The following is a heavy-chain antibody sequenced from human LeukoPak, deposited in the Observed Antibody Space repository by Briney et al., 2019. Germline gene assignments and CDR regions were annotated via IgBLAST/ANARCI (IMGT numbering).Heavy chain of an antibody. Sequence: GSLRLSCAASGFSFSNSWMHWVRQAPGKGLVWVSRINSDGTTTYYADSVKGRFTISRDNAKNHLFLQMNSLRAEDTAVYYCAKVFEGERVGVILDYWGQGTLVTVSS. CDR2: INSDGTTT. CDR3: AKVFEGERVGVILDY. J-gene: IGHJ4*02. D-gene: IGHD3-22*01. CDR1: GFSFSNSW. V-gene: IGHV3-74*01.